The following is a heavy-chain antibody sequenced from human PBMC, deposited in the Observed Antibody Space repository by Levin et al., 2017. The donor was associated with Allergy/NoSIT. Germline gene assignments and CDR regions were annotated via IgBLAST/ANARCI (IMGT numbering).Heavy chain of an antibody. CDR2: INSDGSST. V-gene: IGHV3-74*01. CDR3: AREYSSSWPFWVGFNDY. D-gene: IGHD6-13*01. J-gene: IGHJ4*02. CDR1: GFTFSSYW. Sequence: GGSLRLSCAASGFTFSSYWMHWVRQAPGKGLVWVSRINSDGSSTSYADSVKGRFTISRDNAKNTLYLQMNSLRAEDTAVYYCAREYSSSWPFWVGFNDYWGQGTLVTVSS.